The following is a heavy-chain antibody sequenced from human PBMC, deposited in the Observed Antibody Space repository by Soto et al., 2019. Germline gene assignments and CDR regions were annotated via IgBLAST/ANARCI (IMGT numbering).Heavy chain of an antibody. V-gene: IGHV4-34*01. D-gene: IGHD3-16*01. J-gene: IGHJ2*01. CDR2: INHSGST. CDR3: ARSPILGVLQFWYFDL. CDR1: GGSFSGYY. Sequence: PSETLSLTCAVYGGSFSGYYWSWIRQPPGKGLEWIGEINHSGSTNYNPSLKSRVTISVDTSKNQFSLKLSSVTAADTAVYYCARSPILGVLQFWYFDLWGRGTLVTVSS.